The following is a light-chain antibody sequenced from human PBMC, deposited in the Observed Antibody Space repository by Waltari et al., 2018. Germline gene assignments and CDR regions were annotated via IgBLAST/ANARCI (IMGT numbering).Light chain of an antibody. J-gene: IGKJ3*01. CDR3: QQYHA. V-gene: IGKV3-20*01. Sequence: ESVLTQSPCTLSLSQAERATLSSRATQIMSSSYIAWYQQKPGQAPRLLIYGASSRAAGIPDRFSGSGSGTDFTLTISRLEPEDFAVYYCQQYHAFGPGTKVDLK. CDR1: QIMSSSY. CDR2: GAS.